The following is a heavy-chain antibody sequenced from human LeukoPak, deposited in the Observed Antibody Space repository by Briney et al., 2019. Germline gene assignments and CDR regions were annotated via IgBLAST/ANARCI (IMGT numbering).Heavy chain of an antibody. CDR2: IYYNGIT. J-gene: IGHJ4*02. CDR1: GGSISSYY. Sequence: RTSETLSLTRTVSGGSISSYYWSWIRQPPGKGLEWIGYIYYNGITKYNPSLKSRVTISVDTSKNQFSLKLSSVTAADTAVYYCARDAFYFAYWGQGSLVTVSS. CDR3: ARDAFYFAY. V-gene: IGHV4-59*01.